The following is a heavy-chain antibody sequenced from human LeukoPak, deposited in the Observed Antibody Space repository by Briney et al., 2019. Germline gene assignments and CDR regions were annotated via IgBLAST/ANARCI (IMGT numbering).Heavy chain of an antibody. D-gene: IGHD4-23*01. V-gene: IGHV4-34*01. CDR3: ARMGSGKSPFGY. CDR2: INHSGGT. J-gene: IGHJ4*02. Sequence: PSETLSLTCAVYGGSFSGYYWSWIRQPPGKGLEWIGEINHSGGTNYNPSLKSRVTISVDTSKNQFSLKLSSVTAADTAVYYCARMGSGKSPFGYWGQGTLVTVSS. CDR1: GGSFSGYY.